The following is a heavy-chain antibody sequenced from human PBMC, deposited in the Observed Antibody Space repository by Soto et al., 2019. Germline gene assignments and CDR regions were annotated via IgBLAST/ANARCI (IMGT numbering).Heavy chain of an antibody. CDR2: ISGNGGST. D-gene: IGHD1-1*01. V-gene: IGHV3-23*01. CDR1: GFTFTRNA. J-gene: IGHJ4*02. Sequence: EVQLLESGGDLERPGGSLRLSCAASGFTFTRNAMSWVRQAPGKGLEWVSTISGNGGSTYYANSVKGRFTISRDNSNNTLFLHLNSLRAEDTAIYYCAKDLGIKFYFDDWGQGTLVTVSS. CDR3: AKDLGIKFYFDD.